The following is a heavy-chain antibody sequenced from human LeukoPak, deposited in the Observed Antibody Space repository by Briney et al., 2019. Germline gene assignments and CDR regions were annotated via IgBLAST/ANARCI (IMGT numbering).Heavy chain of an antibody. J-gene: IGHJ4*02. CDR2: INTNTGNP. CDR1: GYTFSTLG. D-gene: IGHD6-13*01. V-gene: IGHV7-4-1*02. Sequence: ASVKVSCKASGYTFSTLGISWVRQAPGQGLEWMGWINTNTGNPTYAQGFTGRFVFSLDTSVSTAYLQISSLKAEDTAVYYCAREGGSSSWYFPVYWGQGTLVTVSS. CDR3: AREGGSSSWYFPVY.